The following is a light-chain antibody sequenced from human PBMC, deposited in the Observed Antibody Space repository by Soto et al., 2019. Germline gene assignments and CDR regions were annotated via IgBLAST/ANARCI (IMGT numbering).Light chain of an antibody. CDR3: LQDYNYPYT. CDR2: AAS. CDR1: QGIKND. J-gene: IGKJ2*01. V-gene: IGKV1-6*01. Sequence: AIQMTQSPSSLSASVGGRVTITCRASQGIKNDVAWYQQKPGKAPKLLIYAASSLQSGVPPRFSGSGSGTDFTLTISSLQPEDFATYYCLQDYNYPYTFGQGTKVDI.